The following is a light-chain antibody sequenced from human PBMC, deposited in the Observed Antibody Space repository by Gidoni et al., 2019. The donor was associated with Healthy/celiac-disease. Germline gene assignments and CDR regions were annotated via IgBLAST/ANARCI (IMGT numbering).Light chain of an antibody. V-gene: IGKV1-17*03. Sequence: DIQMTQSPSAMSASVGDIVTITCRASTGISNYLAWFQQKPGKVTKRLIYAASSWQSGVPSRFSGSGSGTEFTITISSLQPEDFATYYCLQHNSYPWTFGQGTKVEIK. CDR3: LQHNSYPWT. CDR2: AAS. J-gene: IGKJ1*01. CDR1: TGISNY.